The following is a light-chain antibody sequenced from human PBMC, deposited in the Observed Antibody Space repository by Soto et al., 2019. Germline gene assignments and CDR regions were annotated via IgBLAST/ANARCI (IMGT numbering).Light chain of an antibody. Sequence: DVHMTQSPSTLSASVGYTFTITCRASQTISRWLAWYQQKPGKAPGLLIYTASTLESGVPSRLSASGSGTEFTLTISSLHPDDFPTYYCQEYNNYWTFGQGTKVDIK. CDR1: QTISRW. CDR3: QEYNNYWT. J-gene: IGKJ1*01. CDR2: TAS. V-gene: IGKV1-5*01.